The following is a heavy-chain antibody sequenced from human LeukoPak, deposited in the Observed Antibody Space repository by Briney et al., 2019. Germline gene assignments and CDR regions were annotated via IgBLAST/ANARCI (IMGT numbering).Heavy chain of an antibody. Sequence: ASVKVSCKASGYTFTSYAMHWVRQAPGQRLEWMGWSNAGNGNTKYSQEFQGRVTITRDTSASTAYMELSSLRSEDTAVYFCAADLPYSNYGPLDYWGQGTLVTVSS. D-gene: IGHD4-11*01. J-gene: IGHJ4*02. CDR1: GYTFTSYA. V-gene: IGHV1-3*02. CDR2: SNAGNGNT. CDR3: AADLPYSNYGPLDY.